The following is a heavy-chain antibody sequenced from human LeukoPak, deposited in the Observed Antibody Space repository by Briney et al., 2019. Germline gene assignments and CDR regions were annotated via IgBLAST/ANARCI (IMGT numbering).Heavy chain of an antibody. V-gene: IGHV1-69*13. D-gene: IGHD2-2*01. Sequence: GASVKVSCKASGGTFSSYAISWVRQAPGQGLEWMGGIIPIFGTANYAQKFQGRVTITADESTSTAYMELSSLRSEDTAVYYCARDGSSTTHFDYWGQGTLVTVSS. CDR1: GGTFSSYA. CDR2: IIPIFGTA. CDR3: ARDGSSTTHFDY. J-gene: IGHJ4*02.